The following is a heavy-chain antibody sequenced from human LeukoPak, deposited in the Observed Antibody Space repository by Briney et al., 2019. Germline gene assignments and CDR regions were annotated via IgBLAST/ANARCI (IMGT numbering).Heavy chain of an antibody. CDR3: AKTPYYDFWSGHTIQGYFDY. V-gene: IGHV3-23*01. CDR1: GFTFSSYG. CDR2: ISGSGGST. Sequence: GGSLRLSCAASGFTFSSYGMHWVRQAPGKGLEWVSAISGSGGSTYYADSVKGRFTISRDNSKNTLYLQMNSLRAEDTAVYYCAKTPYYDFWSGHTIQGYFDYWGQGTLVTVSS. J-gene: IGHJ4*02. D-gene: IGHD3-3*01.